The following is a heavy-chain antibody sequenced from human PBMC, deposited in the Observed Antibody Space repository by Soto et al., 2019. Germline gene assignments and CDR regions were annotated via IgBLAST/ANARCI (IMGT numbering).Heavy chain of an antibody. CDR2: ISGYNANT. Sequence: QAQLVQSGSEVKRPGASVKVSCRCSDNTFTYYGINCMRQAPGQGLEWLGWISGYNANTKDAQKFQDRVTMTADTSTRTAYLEVRSLTSDDSGIYFCAATGGHYFGLDVWGQGTTVTVSS. CDR1: DNTFTYYG. J-gene: IGHJ6*02. V-gene: IGHV1-18*01. D-gene: IGHD2-8*02. CDR3: AATGGHYFGLDV.